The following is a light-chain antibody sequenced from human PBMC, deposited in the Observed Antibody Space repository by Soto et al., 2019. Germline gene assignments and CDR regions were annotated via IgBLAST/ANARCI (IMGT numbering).Light chain of an antibody. CDR2: RTN. J-gene: IGLJ2*01. CDR3: AAWDGSLNVVL. V-gene: IGLV1-44*01. CDR1: SSNIGTNT. Sequence: QSVLTQPPSASGTPGQRVTISCSGSSSNIGTNTVNWYQQLPGSAPQLLLYRTNQRPSGVPGRFSGSKSGTSASLAIGGLQSDDEADYYCAAWDGSLNVVLFGGGTKLTVL.